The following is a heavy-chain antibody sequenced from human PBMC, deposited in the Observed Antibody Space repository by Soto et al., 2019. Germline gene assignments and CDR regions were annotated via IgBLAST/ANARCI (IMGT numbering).Heavy chain of an antibody. CDR2: ISWNSGSI. D-gene: IGHD5-18*01. V-gene: IGHV3-9*01. Sequence: EVQLVESGGGLVQPGRSLRLSCAASGFTFDDYAMHWVRQAPGKGLEWVSGISWNSGSIGYADSVKGRFAISRDNAKNSLYLQMNSLRAEDTALYYCAKVAVGYSYGAYFDYWGQGTLVTVSS. CDR3: AKVAVGYSYGAYFDY. CDR1: GFTFDDYA. J-gene: IGHJ4*02.